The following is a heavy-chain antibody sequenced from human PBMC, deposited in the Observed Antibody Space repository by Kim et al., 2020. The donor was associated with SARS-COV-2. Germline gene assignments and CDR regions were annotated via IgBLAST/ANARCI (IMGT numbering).Heavy chain of an antibody. CDR2: ISSRGNNI. J-gene: IGHJ5*02. CDR1: GFTFSSYS. CDR3: ARDGVSLSETNFGEKGPRPDFHP. V-gene: IGHV3-21*01. D-gene: IGHD3-3*01. Sequence: GGSLRLSCVDSGFTFSSYSMGWVRQSPGKGLEWVSSISSRGNNIYYSNSVKGRFTISRDNSKKSVYLQMDCLRVDDTAVYYCARDGVSLSETNFGEKGPRPDFHPGREGTLVTVS.